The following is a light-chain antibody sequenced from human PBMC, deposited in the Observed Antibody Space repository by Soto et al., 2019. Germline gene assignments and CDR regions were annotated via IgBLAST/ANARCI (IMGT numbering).Light chain of an antibody. Sequence: QSVLTQPPSASGTPVQRVTISCSGSSSNIGSNYLYWFQQFPGTAPKLLIYRNDLRPSGVPDRFSGSKSDTSASLAISGLRSEDEADYYCAAWDDSLSGVVFGGGTKLTVL. CDR1: SSNIGSNY. CDR2: RND. J-gene: IGLJ2*01. V-gene: IGLV1-47*01. CDR3: AAWDDSLSGVV.